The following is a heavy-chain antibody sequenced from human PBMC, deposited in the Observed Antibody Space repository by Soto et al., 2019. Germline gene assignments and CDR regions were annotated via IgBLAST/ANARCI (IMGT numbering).Heavy chain of an antibody. Sequence: SETLSLTCAVYGGSFSGYYWSWIRQPPGKGLEWIGEINHSGNTNYNPSLKSRVTISVDKSKNQFSLKLSSVTAADTAVYYCARMPYGSGPKSYYYYGMDVWGQGTTVTVSS. CDR2: INHSGNT. J-gene: IGHJ6*02. V-gene: IGHV4-34*01. CDR3: ARMPYGSGPKSYYYYGMDV. CDR1: GGSFSGYY. D-gene: IGHD3-10*01.